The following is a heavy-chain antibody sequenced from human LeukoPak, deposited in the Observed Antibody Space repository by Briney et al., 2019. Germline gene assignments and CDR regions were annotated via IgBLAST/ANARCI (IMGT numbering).Heavy chain of an antibody. V-gene: IGHV3-21*01. J-gene: IGHJ4*02. CDR3: ARDPSDYYDSSGYFDY. CDR2: ISSSSSYI. Sequence: GGSLRLSCAASGFTFSSYSMNWVRQAPGKGLEWVSSISSSSSYIYYADSVKGRFTISRDNAKNSLYLQMNSLRAEDTAVYYCARDPSDYYDSSGYFDYWGQGTLVTVSS. CDR1: GFTFSSYS. D-gene: IGHD3-22*01.